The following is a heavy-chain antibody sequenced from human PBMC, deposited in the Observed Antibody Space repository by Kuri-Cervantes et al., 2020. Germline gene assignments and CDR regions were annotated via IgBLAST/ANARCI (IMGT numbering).Heavy chain of an antibody. CDR2: ISGSGGST. D-gene: IGHD3-22*01. Sequence: GGSLRLSCAASGFTFSSYAMSGVRQAPGKGLEWVSAISGSGGSTYYADSVKGRFTISRDNSKNTLYLQMNSLRAEDTAVYYCASGEEIVVAPQGYWGQGTLVTVSS. CDR1: GFTFSSYA. J-gene: IGHJ4*02. CDR3: ASGEEIVVAPQGY. V-gene: IGHV3-23*01.